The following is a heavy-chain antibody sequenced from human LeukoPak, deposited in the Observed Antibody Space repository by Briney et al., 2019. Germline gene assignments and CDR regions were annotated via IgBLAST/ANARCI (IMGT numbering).Heavy chain of an antibody. CDR2: MNPNSGNT. CDR1: GYTFTKND. Sequence: ASVKVSCKASGYTFTKNDINWVRQATGQGLEWMGWMNPNSGNTGYAQKFQGRVTMTRNTSISTAYMELSSLRSEDTAVYYCARVFAAVAGYGMDVWGQGTTVTVSS. J-gene: IGHJ6*02. D-gene: IGHD6-19*01. CDR3: ARVFAAVAGYGMDV. V-gene: IGHV1-8*01.